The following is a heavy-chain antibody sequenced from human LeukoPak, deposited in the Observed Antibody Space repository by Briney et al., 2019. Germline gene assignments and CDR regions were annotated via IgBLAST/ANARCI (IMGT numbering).Heavy chain of an antibody. D-gene: IGHD2-15*01. CDR3: ARDEDIVVVVAAPTGFDY. CDR1: GFTFSSYS. J-gene: IGHJ4*02. Sequence: GGTLRLSCAASGFTFSSYSMNWVRQAPGKGLEWESSISSSSSYIYYADSVKGRYTISRDNAKNSLYLQMNSLRAEDTAVYYCARDEDIVVVVAAPTGFDYWGQGTLVTVSS. CDR2: ISSSSSYI. V-gene: IGHV3-21*01.